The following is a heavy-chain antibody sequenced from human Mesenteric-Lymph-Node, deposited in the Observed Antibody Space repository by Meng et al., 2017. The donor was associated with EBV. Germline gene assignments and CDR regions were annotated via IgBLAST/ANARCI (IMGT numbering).Heavy chain of an antibody. V-gene: IGHV2-5*02. CDR2: IYWDDDK. CDR3: AHRDGYNFRFDY. CDR1: RCSVCISGMG. J-gene: IGHJ4*02. Sequence: NGPGSTLGKPTLTLTRLCPLSRCSVCISGMGLGGIRQAPGKALGWLAIIYWDDDKRNSPSLKRRLTITKDTSKNQVVLTMTKMDPVYTATYYCAHRDGYNFRFDYWGQGTLVTVSS. D-gene: IGHD5-24*01.